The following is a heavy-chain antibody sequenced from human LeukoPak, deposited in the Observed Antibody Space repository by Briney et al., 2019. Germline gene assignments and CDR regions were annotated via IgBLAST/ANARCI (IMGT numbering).Heavy chain of an antibody. V-gene: IGHV3-23*01. CDR1: GLTFSDYS. J-gene: IGHJ4*02. CDR3: ARNDRYIPW. D-gene: IGHD2-21*02. Sequence: GGSPRLSCAASGLTFSDYSMSWVRHAPGKGLEWVTGIRDSGGSAYYTDSVKGRITISRSNYKNQRYLQMNNRKAGDPDINYFARNDRYIPWWGQGTLVIVS. CDR2: IRDSGGSA.